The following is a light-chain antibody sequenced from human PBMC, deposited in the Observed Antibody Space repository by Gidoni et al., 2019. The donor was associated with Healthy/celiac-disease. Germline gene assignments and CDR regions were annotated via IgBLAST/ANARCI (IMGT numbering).Light chain of an antibody. CDR3: QAWDSSHVV. V-gene: IGLV3-1*01. Sequence: SYELTQPPSVSVSPGQTASITCSGDKLGDKYACWYQQKPGQSPVLVIYQDSKRPSGIPERFSGSNSGNTATLTISGTQAKDEAEYYCQAWDSSHVVFGGGTKLTVL. CDR2: QDS. CDR1: KLGDKY. J-gene: IGLJ2*01.